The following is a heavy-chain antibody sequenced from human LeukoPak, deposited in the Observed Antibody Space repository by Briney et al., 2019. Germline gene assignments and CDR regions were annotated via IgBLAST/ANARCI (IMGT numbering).Heavy chain of an antibody. V-gene: IGHV4-59*12. Sequence: SSETLSLTCTVSGGSIGCFFWIWIRQPPGKALEWIGYIHYSGSTQYTPSLKSRVTISVDTSENQFSLTLHSVTAADTGVLFCARSRGGYGDYGGWFDPWGQGILVTVSS. CDR1: GGSIGCFF. CDR3: ARSRGGYGDYGGWFDP. J-gene: IGHJ5*02. D-gene: IGHD3-16*01. CDR2: IHYSGST.